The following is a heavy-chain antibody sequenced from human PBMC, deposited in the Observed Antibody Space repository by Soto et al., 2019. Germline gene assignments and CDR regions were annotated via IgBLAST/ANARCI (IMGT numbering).Heavy chain of an antibody. J-gene: IGHJ6*02. CDR2: ISSNGGST. V-gene: IGHV3-64D*06. D-gene: IGHD6-13*01. CDR3: VKGYSSSTTYYYGMDV. Sequence: GGSLRLSCSASGFTFSSYAMHWVRQAPGKGLEYVSAISSNGGSTYYADSVKGRFTISRDNSKNTLYLQMSSLRAEDTAVYYCVKGYSSSTTYYYGMDVWGQGTTVTVSS. CDR1: GFTFSSYA.